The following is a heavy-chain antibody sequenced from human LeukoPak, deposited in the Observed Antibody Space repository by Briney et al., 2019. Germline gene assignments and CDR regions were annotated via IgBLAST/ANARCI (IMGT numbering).Heavy chain of an antibody. CDR2: IRSKIYGATT. V-gene: IGHV3-49*03. CDR1: GFTFADYA. Sequence: GGSLRLSCTSSGFTFADYAINWFRQAPGKGLEGVGFIRSKIYGATTQYAASVKGRFTISRDDSKSIAYLQMNNLKIEDTAVYYCTRDLDTAWAPFDYWGQGTLVTVSS. D-gene: IGHD5-18*01. J-gene: IGHJ4*02. CDR3: TRDLDTAWAPFDY.